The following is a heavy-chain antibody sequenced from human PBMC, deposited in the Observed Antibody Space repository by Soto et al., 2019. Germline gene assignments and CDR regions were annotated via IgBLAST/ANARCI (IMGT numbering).Heavy chain of an antibody. CDR2: IRSKANGYAT. CDR1: GFTFSGSA. CDR3: VRHRIIWANHVTKMVSNDSFDI. J-gene: IGHJ3*02. D-gene: IGHD5-18*01. Sequence: PGGSLRLCCAASGFTFSGSAMQWVRQSSGKGLEWVGLIRSKANGYATAYAASVTGRFTVSRDDAKNTTYLQMNSLKTEDTAIYYCVRHRIIWANHVTKMVSNDSFDIWGQRTTVTVSS. V-gene: IGHV3-73*01.